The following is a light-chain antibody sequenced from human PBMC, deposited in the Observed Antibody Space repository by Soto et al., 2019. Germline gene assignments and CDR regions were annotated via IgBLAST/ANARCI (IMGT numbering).Light chain of an antibody. CDR3: SSYAGSNNYV. CDR2: EVS. J-gene: IGLJ1*01. Sequence: QSALTQPTSASGSPGQSVTISCTGTSSDVGGYNYVSWYQQHPGKAPKLMIYEVSKRPSGVPDRFSGSKSGNTASLTVSGLQAEDEADYYCSSYAGSNNYVFVTGTKLTVL. V-gene: IGLV2-8*01. CDR1: SSDVGGYNY.